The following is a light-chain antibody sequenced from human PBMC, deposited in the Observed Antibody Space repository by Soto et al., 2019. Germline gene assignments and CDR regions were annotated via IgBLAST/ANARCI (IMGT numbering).Light chain of an antibody. CDR1: QSISDT. CDR3: QQYSSSRT. J-gene: IGKJ1*01. CDR2: SAS. Sequence: EIVMTQSPATLSVSPGGRATLSCRASQSISDTLAWYQQKPGQAPRLLIYSASARATGIPVRFSGSGSETDFTLTITRLEPEDFAVYYCQQYSSSRTFGQGTKVDIK. V-gene: IGKV3D-15*01.